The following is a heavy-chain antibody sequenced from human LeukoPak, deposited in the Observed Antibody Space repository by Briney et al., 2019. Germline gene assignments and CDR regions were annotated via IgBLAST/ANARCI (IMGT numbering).Heavy chain of an antibody. CDR3: ARLPYVHGSGSYWGAWFDP. V-gene: IGHV4-38-2*02. CDR1: GYSISSGYY. D-gene: IGHD3-10*01. Sequence: SETLSLTCTVSGYSISSGYYWGWIRQPPGKGLEWIGSIYHSGSTYYNPSLKSRVTISVDTSKNQVSLKLSSVTAADTAVYYCARLPYVHGSGSYWGAWFDPWGQGTLVTVSS. CDR2: IYHSGST. J-gene: IGHJ5*02.